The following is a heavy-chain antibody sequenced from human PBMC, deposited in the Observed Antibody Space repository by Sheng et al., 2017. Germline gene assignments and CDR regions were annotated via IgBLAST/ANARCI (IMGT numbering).Heavy chain of an antibody. Sequence: QVQLVQSGAEVKKPGASVKVSCKASGFTFTAYGISWVRQAPGQGLEWMGWISAYSGDTNYAQKLQDRVTMTTDISTSTAYMELRSLISDDTAVYYCARRLCGSDCARSRFDPWGQGTPVTVSS. D-gene: IGHD2-21*01. CDR3: ARRLCGSDCARSRFDP. V-gene: IGHV1-18*01. CDR2: ISAYSGDT. CDR1: GFTFTAYG. J-gene: IGHJ5*02.